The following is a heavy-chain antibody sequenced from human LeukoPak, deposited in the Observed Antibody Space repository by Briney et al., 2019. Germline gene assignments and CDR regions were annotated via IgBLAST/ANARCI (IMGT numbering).Heavy chain of an antibody. CDR2: INHSGST. J-gene: IGHJ4*02. Sequence: SETLSLTCAVYGGSFSGYYWSWIRQPPGKGLEWMGEINHSGSTNYNPSLKSRVTISVDTSKNQFSLKLSSVTAADTAVYYCARDRKFHYDFWSGYLTYFDYWGQGTLVTVSS. CDR1: GGSFSGYY. CDR3: ARDRKFHYDFWSGYLTYFDY. V-gene: IGHV4-34*01. D-gene: IGHD3-3*01.